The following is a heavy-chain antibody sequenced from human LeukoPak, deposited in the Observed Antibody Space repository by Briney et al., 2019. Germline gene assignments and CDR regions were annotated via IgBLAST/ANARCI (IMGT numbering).Heavy chain of an antibody. Sequence: SETLSLTCTVPGGSISSSSYYWGWIRQPPGKGLEWIGSIYYSGSTYYNPSLKSRVTISVDTSKNQFSLKLSSVTAADTAVYYCARQDYDYVWGSYRFWGQGTLVTVSS. CDR3: ARQDYDYVWGSYRF. J-gene: IGHJ4*02. CDR2: IYYSGST. CDR1: GGSISSSSYY. D-gene: IGHD3-16*02. V-gene: IGHV4-39*01.